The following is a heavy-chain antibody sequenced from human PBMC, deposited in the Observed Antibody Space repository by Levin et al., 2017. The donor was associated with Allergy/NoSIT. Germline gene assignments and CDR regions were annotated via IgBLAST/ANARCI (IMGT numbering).Heavy chain of an antibody. Sequence: GGSLRLSCAASGFTFSSYGMHWVRQAPGKGLEWVAVIWYDGSNKYYADSVKGRFTISRDNSKNTLYLQMNSLRAEDTAVYYCAREGDYDILTGYYGWGAGDAFDSWGQGTMVTVSS. J-gene: IGHJ3*02. V-gene: IGHV3-33*01. CDR3: AREGDYDILTGYYGWGAGDAFDS. CDR2: IWYDGSNK. CDR1: GFTFSSYG. D-gene: IGHD3-9*01.